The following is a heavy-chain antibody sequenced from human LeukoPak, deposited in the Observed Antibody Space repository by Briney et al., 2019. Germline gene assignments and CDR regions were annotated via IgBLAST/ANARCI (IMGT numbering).Heavy chain of an antibody. V-gene: IGHV4-34*01. Sequence: SETLSLTCAVCGGSFSGYYWSWIRQPPGKGLEWIGEINHSGSTNYNPSLKSRVTISVDTSKNQFSLKLSSVTAADTAVYYCASDSVTTFDYWGQGTLVTVSS. CDR2: INHSGST. J-gene: IGHJ4*02. D-gene: IGHD4-17*01. CDR1: GGSFSGYY. CDR3: ASDSVTTFDY.